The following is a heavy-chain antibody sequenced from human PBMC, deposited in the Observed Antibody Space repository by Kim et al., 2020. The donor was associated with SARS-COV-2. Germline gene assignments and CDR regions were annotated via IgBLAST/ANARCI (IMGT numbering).Heavy chain of an antibody. CDR2: IYSSGST. CDR1: GGSISGYY. CDR3: ARTREGSYDYFDY. J-gene: IGHJ4*02. Sequence: SETLSLTCTVSGGSISGYYWSWIRQPPGKGLEWIGYIYSSGSTNYNPSLKSRVTMSVDRSKNQFSLKLSSVTAADTAVYYCARTREGSYDYFDYWGQGTLVTVSS. V-gene: IGHV4-59*08. D-gene: IGHD5-18*01.